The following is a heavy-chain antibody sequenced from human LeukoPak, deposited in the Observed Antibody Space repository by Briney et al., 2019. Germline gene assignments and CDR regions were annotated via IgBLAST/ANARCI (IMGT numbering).Heavy chain of an antibody. Sequence: ASVKVSCKASGYTCTSYYMHWVRQAPGQGLEWMGIINPSGGSTSYAQKFQGRVTMTRDTSTSTVYMELSSLRSEDTAVYYCARDHSNPPQKYSRAEFDYWGQGTLVTVSS. CDR2: INPSGGST. CDR3: ARDHSNPPQKYSRAEFDY. J-gene: IGHJ4*02. D-gene: IGHD5-18*01. V-gene: IGHV1-46*01. CDR1: GYTCTSYY.